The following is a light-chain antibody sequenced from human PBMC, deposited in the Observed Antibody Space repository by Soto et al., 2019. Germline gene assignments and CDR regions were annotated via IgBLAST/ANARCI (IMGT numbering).Light chain of an antibody. CDR2: DVS. Sequence: QSALTQPRSVSGSPGQSVTISCTGTSSDVGGYDFVSWYQQHPGKAPKLMISDVSKRPSGVPDRFSGSKSGNTASLTISGLQAEDEADYYCCSYVGRNTYVFGTGTKLTVL. J-gene: IGLJ1*01. V-gene: IGLV2-11*01. CDR3: CSYVGRNTYV. CDR1: SSDVGGYDF.